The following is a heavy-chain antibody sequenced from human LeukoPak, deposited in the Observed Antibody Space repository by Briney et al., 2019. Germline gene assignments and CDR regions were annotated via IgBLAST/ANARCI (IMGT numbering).Heavy chain of an antibody. CDR1: GFTVSSNY. CDR2: IYSGGST. Sequence: GGSLRLSCAASGFTVSSNYMSWVRQAPGKGLEWVSVIYSGGSTYYADSVKGRLTISRDNSKNTLYLQMNSLRAEDTAVYYCARWACSSTSCYNDYWGQGTLVTVSS. D-gene: IGHD2-2*02. J-gene: IGHJ4*02. CDR3: ARWACSSTSCYNDY. V-gene: IGHV3-53*01.